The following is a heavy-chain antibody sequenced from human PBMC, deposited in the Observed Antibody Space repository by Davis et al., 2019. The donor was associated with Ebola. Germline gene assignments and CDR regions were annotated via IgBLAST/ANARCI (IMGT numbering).Heavy chain of an antibody. J-gene: IGHJ6*02. Sequence: PGGSLRLSCAASGFTFSSYEMNWVRQAPGKGLEWISYISSVGSTIYYADSVKGRFTISRDNAKNSLYLQMNSLRDEDTAVYYCARDRGGYDYYYYGMDVWGQGTTVTVSS. CDR3: ARDRGGYDYYYYGMDV. CDR1: GFTFSSYE. V-gene: IGHV3-48*03. D-gene: IGHD5-12*01. CDR2: ISSVGSTI.